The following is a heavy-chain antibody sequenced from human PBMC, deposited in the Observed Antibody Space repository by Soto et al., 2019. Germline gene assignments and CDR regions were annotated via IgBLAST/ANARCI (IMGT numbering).Heavy chain of an antibody. CDR3: ARTRNYGSGSYWDY. CDR2: INAGNGNT. J-gene: IGHJ4*02. V-gene: IGHV1-3*01. Sequence: ASVKVSCKASGYTFTSYAIFWVRQAPGQRLEWMGWINAGNGNTKYSQKFQGRVTITRDTSATTAYMELSSLRSEDTAVYYCARTRNYGSGSYWDYWGQGTLVTVSS. D-gene: IGHD3-10*01. CDR1: GYTFTSYA.